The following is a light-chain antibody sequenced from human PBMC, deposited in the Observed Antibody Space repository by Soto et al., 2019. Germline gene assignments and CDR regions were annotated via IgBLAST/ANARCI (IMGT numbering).Light chain of an antibody. Sequence: IVLTQSQGTRSVSAGGVAIVACMAGQSVSSNYLAWYQQKPGQAPRLLIYGASSRATGIPDRFSGSGSGTEFTLTISRLEPEDFAVYYCQQYGSSSWTFGQGTKVDIK. CDR2: GAS. CDR1: QSVSSNY. CDR3: QQYGSSSWT. V-gene: IGKV3-20*01. J-gene: IGKJ1*01.